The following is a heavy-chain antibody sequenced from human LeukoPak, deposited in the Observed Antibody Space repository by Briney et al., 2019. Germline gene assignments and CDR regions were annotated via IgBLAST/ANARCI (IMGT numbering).Heavy chain of an antibody. J-gene: IGHJ4*02. D-gene: IGHD5-12*01. CDR2: TKPDGSAE. Sequence: GGSLRLSCAASGFTFSSYAMSWVRQAPGKGLEWVANTKPDGSAEYYADSVRGRFTTSRDNANNFLYLQMNRLRADDTAVYYCARGGRDGYDYRADYWGQGTLVTVSS. CDR1: GFTFSSYA. V-gene: IGHV3-7*03. CDR3: ARGGRDGYDYRADY.